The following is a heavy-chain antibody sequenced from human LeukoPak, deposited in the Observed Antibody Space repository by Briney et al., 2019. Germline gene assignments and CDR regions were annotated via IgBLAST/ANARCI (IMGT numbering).Heavy chain of an antibody. CDR1: GGSFSGYY. V-gene: IGHV4-34*01. Sequence: SETLSLTCAVYGGSFSGYYWSWIRQPPGKGLEWIGEINHSGSTNYNPSLKSRVTIPVDTSKNQFSLKLSSVTAADTAVYYCARKEVWGSYRDAFDIWGQGTMVTVSS. J-gene: IGHJ3*02. CDR3: ARKEVWGSYRDAFDI. CDR2: INHSGST. D-gene: IGHD3-16*02.